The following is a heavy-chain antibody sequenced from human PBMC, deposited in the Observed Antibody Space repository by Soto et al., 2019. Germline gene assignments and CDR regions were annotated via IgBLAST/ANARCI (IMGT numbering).Heavy chain of an antibody. J-gene: IGHJ4*02. V-gene: IGHV3-21*01. CDR3: ARDPPTGTTLDWADS. Sequence: GGSLRLSCAASGFSFSSDSMGWVRQAPGKGLEWVSSISSSGSFMNYADSVKGRFTISRGNAKNSLYLQMSGLKDEDTAVYYCARDPPTGTTLDWADSWGQGTLVTVSS. CDR2: ISSSGSFM. CDR1: GFSFSSDS. D-gene: IGHD1-7*01.